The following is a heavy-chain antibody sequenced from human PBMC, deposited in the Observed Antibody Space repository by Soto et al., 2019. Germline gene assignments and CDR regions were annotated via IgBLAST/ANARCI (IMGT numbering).Heavy chain of an antibody. CDR1: GYTFTDYD. J-gene: IGHJ5*02. D-gene: IGHD2-15*01. CDR3: ARVAVAARPRWYNWFDP. Sequence: ASVKVSCKTSGYTFTDYDINWVRQATGQGLEWIGWMNPNSGETGYAQKFQGRVTMTRSASLSTAYLELSSLRSEDTAVYYCARVAVAARPRWYNWFDPWGQGTRFTVSA. V-gene: IGHV1-8*01. CDR2: MNPNSGET.